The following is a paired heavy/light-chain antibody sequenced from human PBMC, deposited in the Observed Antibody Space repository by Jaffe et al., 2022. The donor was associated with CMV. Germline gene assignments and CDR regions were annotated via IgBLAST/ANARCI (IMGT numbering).Light chain of an antibody. CDR2: SNN. CDR1: SSNIGYNT. CDR3: AAWDDSLNGSV. V-gene: IGLV1-44*01. J-gene: IGLJ2*01. Sequence: QSVLTQPPSASGTPGQRVTISCSGSSSNIGYNTVNWYQQIPGTAPKLLMYSNNQRPSGVPDRFSGSKSGTSASLAINELQSDDEADYYCAAWDDSLNGSVFGGGTKLTVL.
Heavy chain of an antibody. CDR2: ISYDGSNK. D-gene: IGHD4-17*01. J-gene: IGHJ3*01. Sequence: QVQLVESGGGVVQPGRSLRLSCAASGFIFGTYGMHWVRQAPGKGLEWVATISYDGSNKYYADSVKGRFTISRDNSRNTLYLQMNSLRVEDTAVYHCARDLDSGVTGPFDLWGQGTMVTVSS. CDR1: GFIFGTYG. CDR3: ARDLDSGVTGPFDL. V-gene: IGHV3-30*03.